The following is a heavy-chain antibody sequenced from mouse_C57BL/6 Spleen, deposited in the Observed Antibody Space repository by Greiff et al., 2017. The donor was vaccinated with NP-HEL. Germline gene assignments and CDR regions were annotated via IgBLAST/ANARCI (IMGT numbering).Heavy chain of an antibody. CDR2: IDPETGGT. V-gene: IGHV1-15*01. J-gene: IGHJ4*01. Sequence: QVQLKESGAELVRPGASVTLSCKASGYTFTDYEMHWVKQTPVHGLEWIGAIDPETGGTAYNQKFKGKAILTADKSSSTAYMELRSLTSEDSAVYYCTRYDKDAMDYWGQGTSVTVSS. CDR1: GYTFTDYE. CDR3: TRYDKDAMDY. D-gene: IGHD2-3*01.